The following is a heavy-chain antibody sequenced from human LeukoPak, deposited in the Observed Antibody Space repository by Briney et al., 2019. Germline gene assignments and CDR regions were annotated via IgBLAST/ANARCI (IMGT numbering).Heavy chain of an antibody. CDR1: GFTFDDYA. J-gene: IGHJ6*02. CDR2: ISWNSGSI. Sequence: GRSLRLSCAASGFTFDDYAMHWVRQAPGKGLEWVSGISWNSGSIGYADSVKGRFTISRDNAKNSLYLQMNSLRAEDTALYYCAKDAGSTSCMDVWGQGTTVTVSS. D-gene: IGHD2-2*01. V-gene: IGHV3-9*01. CDR3: AKDAGSTSCMDV.